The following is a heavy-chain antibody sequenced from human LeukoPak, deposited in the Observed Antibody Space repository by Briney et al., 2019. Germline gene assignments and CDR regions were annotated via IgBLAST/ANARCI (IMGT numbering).Heavy chain of an antibody. D-gene: IGHD2-2*02. V-gene: IGHV3-30-3*02. Sequence: GGSLRLSCAASGFTFSSYAMHWVRQAPGKGLEWVAVISYDGSNKYYADSVKGRFTISRDNSKNTLYLQMNSLRAEDTAVYYCAKFGAGYCSSTSCYTSFDYWGQGTLVTVSS. CDR2: ISYDGSNK. CDR3: AKFGAGYCSSTSCYTSFDY. J-gene: IGHJ4*02. CDR1: GFTFSSYA.